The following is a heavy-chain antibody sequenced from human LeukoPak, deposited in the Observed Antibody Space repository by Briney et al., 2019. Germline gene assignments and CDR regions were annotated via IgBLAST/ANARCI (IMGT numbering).Heavy chain of an antibody. J-gene: IGHJ4*02. CDR3: ARGTRTFDY. V-gene: IGHV3-11*01. CDR2: ISSSGSII. Sequence: GGSLRLSCAASGFTFSHYYMSWIRQAPGKGLEWISYISSSGSIIYYANSVKGRFTISRDNAKDSLYLQMSSLRAEDTAVYYCARGTRTFDYWGQGTLVTVSS. CDR1: GFTFSHYY.